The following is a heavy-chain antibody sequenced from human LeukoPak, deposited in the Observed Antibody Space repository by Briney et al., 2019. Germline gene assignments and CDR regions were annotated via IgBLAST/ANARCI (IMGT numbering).Heavy chain of an antibody. J-gene: IGHJ4*02. V-gene: IGHV3-23*01. D-gene: IGHD4-23*01. CDR2: ISGSGGST. CDR1: GFTFSSYG. Sequence: GGSLRLSCAASGFTFSSYGMSWVRQAPGKGLEWVSAISGSGGSTYYADSVKGRFTISRDNSKNTLYLQMNSLRAEDTAVYYCATRAGGNLLPLDYWGQGTLVTVSS. CDR3: ATRAGGNLLPLDY.